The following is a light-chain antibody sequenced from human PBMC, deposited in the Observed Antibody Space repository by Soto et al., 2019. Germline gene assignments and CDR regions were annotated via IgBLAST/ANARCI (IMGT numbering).Light chain of an antibody. CDR1: SSDVGGYNC. CDR3: SSYTSSGNYV. J-gene: IGLJ1*01. Sequence: QSALTQPASVSGSPGQSIAISCTGTSSDVGGYNCVSWYQQHPGKAPKLMIYDVSNRPSGVSDRFSGSKSGNTASLTISGLQAEDEADYYYSSYTSSGNYVFGTGTKLTVL. V-gene: IGLV2-14*01. CDR2: DVS.